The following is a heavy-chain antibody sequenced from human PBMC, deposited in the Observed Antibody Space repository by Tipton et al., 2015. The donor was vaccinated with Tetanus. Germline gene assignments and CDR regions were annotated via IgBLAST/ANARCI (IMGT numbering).Heavy chain of an antibody. CDR1: GGSISSSSYY. Sequence: TLSLTCTVSGGSISSSSYYWGWIRQPPGKGLEWIGSIYYSGSTYYNPPLKSRVTISVDTSKNQFSLKLSSVTAADTAVYYCARVGSSGQGEEYWGQGTLVTVSS. V-gene: IGHV4-39*01. CDR3: ARVGSSGQGEEY. D-gene: IGHD6-19*01. CDR2: IYYSGST. J-gene: IGHJ4*02.